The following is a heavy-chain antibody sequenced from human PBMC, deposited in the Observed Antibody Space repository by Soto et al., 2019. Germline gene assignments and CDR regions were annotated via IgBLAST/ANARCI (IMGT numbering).Heavy chain of an antibody. J-gene: IGHJ3*02. Sequence: GGSLRLSCAASGFTFSSYSMNWVRQAPGKGLEWVSSISSSSSYIYYADSVKGRFTISRDNAKNSLYLQMNSLRAEDTAVYYCARDLGMGYAFDIWGQGTMVTV. CDR3: ARDLGMGYAFDI. CDR1: GFTFSSYS. D-gene: IGHD6-13*01. CDR2: ISSSSSYI. V-gene: IGHV3-21*01.